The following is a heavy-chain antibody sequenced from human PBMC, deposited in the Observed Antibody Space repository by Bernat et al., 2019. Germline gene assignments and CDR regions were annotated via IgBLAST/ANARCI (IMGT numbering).Heavy chain of an antibody. CDR2: INHSGST. D-gene: IGHD2-15*01. V-gene: IGHV4-34*01. CDR1: GGSFSGYY. Sequence: QVQLQQWGAGLLKPSETLSLTCAVYGGSFSGYYWSWIRQPPGKGLEWIGEINHSGSTNYNPSLRGRVTISVDTSKNQFSLKLSSVTAADMAVYYCARVGRRAVVGYWGQGTLVTVSS. J-gene: IGHJ4*02. CDR3: ARVGRRAVVGY.